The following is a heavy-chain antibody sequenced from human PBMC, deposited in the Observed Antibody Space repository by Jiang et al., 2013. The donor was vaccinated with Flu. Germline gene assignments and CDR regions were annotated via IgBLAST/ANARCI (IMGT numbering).Heavy chain of an antibody. CDR2: VIPMLDIV. CDR1: GGTFSSYA. CDR3: AREKFCRSGSCYSAGFDAFDI. Sequence: QSGAEVKKPGSSVKVSCKASGGTFSSYAISWVRQAPGQGLEWMGGVIPMLDIVTSAQKFRGRVSITADKSTSTAYMELSSLRSEDTALYYCAREKFCRSGSCYSAGFDAFDIWGQGTMVTVSS. J-gene: IGHJ3*02. V-gene: IGHV1-69*04. D-gene: IGHD2-2*01.